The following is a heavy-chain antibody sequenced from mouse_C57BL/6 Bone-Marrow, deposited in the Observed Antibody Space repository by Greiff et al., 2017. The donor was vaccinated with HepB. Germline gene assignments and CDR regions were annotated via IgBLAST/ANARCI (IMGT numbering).Heavy chain of an antibody. V-gene: IGHV14-4*01. Sequence: VQLQQSGAELVRPGASVKLSCTASGFNIKDDYMHWVKQRPEQGLEWIGWIDPENGDTEYASKFQGKATITADTSSNTAYLQLSSLTSEDTAVYYGTTNYGYPLFAYWGQGTLVTVSA. CDR1: GFNIKDDY. CDR3: TTNYGYPLFAY. J-gene: IGHJ3*01. D-gene: IGHD2-2*01. CDR2: IDPENGDT.